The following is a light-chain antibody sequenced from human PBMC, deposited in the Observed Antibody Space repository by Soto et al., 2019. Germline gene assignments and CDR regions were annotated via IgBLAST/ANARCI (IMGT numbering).Light chain of an antibody. Sequence: QSALTQPASVSGSPGQSITISCTGSSSDVGGYDYVSWYQQRPGKAPRLIIYEVTHRPPGVSVRFSGSRSGNTASLTISGLQADDEDDYFCSSKTTRDNLVFVFGHGTKVTV. CDR3: SSKTTRDNLVFV. CDR1: SSDVGGYDY. CDR2: EVT. J-gene: IGLJ1*01. V-gene: IGLV2-14*01.